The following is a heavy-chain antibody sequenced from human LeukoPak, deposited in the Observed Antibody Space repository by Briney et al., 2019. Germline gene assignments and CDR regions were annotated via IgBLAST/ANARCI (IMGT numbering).Heavy chain of an antibody. D-gene: IGHD6-19*01. CDR2: ISAYNGNT. J-gene: IGHJ1*01. CDR3: ATGPSSGWYGGYFQH. V-gene: IGHV1-18*01. CDR1: GYTFTSYG. Sequence: ASVKVSCKASGYTFTSYGISWVRQAPGQGLEWMGWISAYNGNTNYAQKLQGRVTMTTDTSTSTAYMELRSLRSEDTAVYYCATGPSSGWYGGYFQHWGQGTLVTVSS.